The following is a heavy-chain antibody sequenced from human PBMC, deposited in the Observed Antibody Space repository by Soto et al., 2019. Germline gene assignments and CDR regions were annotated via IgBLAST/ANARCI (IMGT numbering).Heavy chain of an antibody. J-gene: IGHJ4*02. D-gene: IGHD2-15*01. CDR3: ASLPRHCSGARCRIDY. Sequence: QLQLQESGPGLVKPSETLSLTCTVSGGSISSSSYYWGWIRQPPGKGLEWIGRIYYSGSTYYNLSLKSRVTRSXXPXKXXFSLTLSSVTAADTAVYFCASLPRHCSGARCRIDYWGKGTLVTVSS. CDR1: GGSISSSSYY. V-gene: IGHV4-39*01. CDR2: IYYSGST.